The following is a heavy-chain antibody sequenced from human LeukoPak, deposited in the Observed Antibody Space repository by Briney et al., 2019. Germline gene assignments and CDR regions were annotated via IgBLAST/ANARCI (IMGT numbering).Heavy chain of an antibody. Sequence: PGGSLRLSCAASGFTFSSYSMNWVRQAPGKGLEWVSSISSSSSYIYHADSVKGRFTISRDNAKNSLYLQMNSLRAEDTALYYCAKDMGGEWELQGAFDIWGQGTMVTVSS. D-gene: IGHD1-26*01. CDR3: AKDMGGEWELQGAFDI. J-gene: IGHJ3*02. CDR1: GFTFSSYS. CDR2: ISSSSSYI. V-gene: IGHV3-21*04.